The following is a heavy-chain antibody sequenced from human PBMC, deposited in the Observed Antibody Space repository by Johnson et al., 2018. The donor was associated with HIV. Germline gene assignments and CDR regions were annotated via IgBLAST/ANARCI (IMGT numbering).Heavy chain of an antibody. CDR1: GFTFSNAW. CDR3: AGALRILDAFDI. V-gene: IGHV3-30*03. J-gene: IGHJ3*02. Sequence: VQVVESGGGLVQPGGSLRLSCAASGFTFSNAWMSWVRQAPGKGMEWVAVILYDGSNKYYADSVKGRFTISRDNSKNTLYLQMNSLRAEDTAVYYCAGALRILDAFDIWGQGTMVTVSS. D-gene: IGHD2-15*01. CDR2: ILYDGSNK.